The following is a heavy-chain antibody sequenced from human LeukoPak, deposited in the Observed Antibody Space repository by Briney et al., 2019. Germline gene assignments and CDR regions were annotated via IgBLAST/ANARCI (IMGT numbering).Heavy chain of an antibody. Sequence: PGGSLRLSCAASGFTFSSYWMHWVRQAPGKGLVWVSRIDTDGSGTVYADSVKGRFTVSRDNARNTLYLRINSLRVEDTAVYYCVRSQAGFSYGDYWGQGSLVTVSS. V-gene: IGHV3-74*03. CDR1: GFTFSSYW. J-gene: IGHJ4*02. CDR2: IDTDGSGT. CDR3: VRSQAGFSYGDY. D-gene: IGHD5-18*01.